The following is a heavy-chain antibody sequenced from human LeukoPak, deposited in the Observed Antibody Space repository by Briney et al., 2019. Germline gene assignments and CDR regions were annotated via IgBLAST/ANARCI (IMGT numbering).Heavy chain of an antibody. Sequence: ASVKVSCKASGGTFSSYAISWVRQAPGQGLEWMGRIIPILGIANYAQKFQGRVTITADKSTSTAYMELSSLRSEDTAVYYCARYYYYDSSGASNANAFDIWGQGTMATVSS. D-gene: IGHD3-22*01. V-gene: IGHV1-69*04. CDR2: IIPILGIA. J-gene: IGHJ3*02. CDR3: ARYYYYDSSGASNANAFDI. CDR1: GGTFSSYA.